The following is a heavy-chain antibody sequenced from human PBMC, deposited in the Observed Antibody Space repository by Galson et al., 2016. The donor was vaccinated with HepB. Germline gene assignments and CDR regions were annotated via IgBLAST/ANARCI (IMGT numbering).Heavy chain of an antibody. CDR1: VFTFRSYA. J-gene: IGHJ4*02. CDR2: ISFDGGNK. V-gene: IGHV3-30*04. CDR3: ARARGVARYYYGSGSYWPIDY. Sequence: SLRLSCAASVFTFRSYAMHWVRQAPGKGLEWVAVISFDGGNKYYADSVKGRFTISRDNSKNTLYLQMNSLRAEDTAVYYCARARGVARYYYGSGSYWPIDYWGQGTLVTVSS. D-gene: IGHD3-10*01.